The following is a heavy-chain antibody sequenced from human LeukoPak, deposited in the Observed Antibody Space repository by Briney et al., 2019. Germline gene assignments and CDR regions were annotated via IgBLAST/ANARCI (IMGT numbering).Heavy chain of an antibody. CDR1: GDSINSLDL. V-gene: IGHV4-4*02. Sequence: SGTLSLTCTVSGDSINSLDLWSWVRQPPGKGLEWIGVMYLSGTTHSNPSVKSRVTISIDKSKNQIFLNLSSVTAADTAVYYCAGLVGRYSSGLYYYYFDYWGQGTLVTVSS. D-gene: IGHD3-22*01. J-gene: IGHJ4*02. CDR2: MYLSGTT. CDR3: AGLVGRYSSGLYYYYFDY.